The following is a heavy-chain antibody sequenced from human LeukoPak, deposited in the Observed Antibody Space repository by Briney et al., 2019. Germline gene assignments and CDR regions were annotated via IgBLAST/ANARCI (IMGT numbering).Heavy chain of an antibody. D-gene: IGHD5-12*01. Sequence: ASVKVSCKASGYTSTSYYMHWVRQAPGQGLEWMGIINPSGGSTSYAQKFQGRVTMTRDTSTSTVYMELSSLRSEDTAVYYCASGNIRGYSGYDLDYFDYWGQGTLVTVSS. CDR1: GYTSTSYY. V-gene: IGHV1-46*01. J-gene: IGHJ4*02. CDR2: INPSGGST. CDR3: ASGNIRGYSGYDLDYFDY.